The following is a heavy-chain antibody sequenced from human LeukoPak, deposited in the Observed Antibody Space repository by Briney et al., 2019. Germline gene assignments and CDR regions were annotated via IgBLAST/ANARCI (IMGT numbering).Heavy chain of an antibody. Sequence: GGSLRLSCAASGFTFSNAWMNWVRQAPGKGLEWVGRIKSKTDGGTTDYAAPVKGRFTISRDDSKDTLYLQMNSLKTEDTAVYYCTGGILEWLLSEFDPWGQGTLVTVSS. CDR3: TGGILEWLLSEFDP. CDR2: IKSKTDGGTT. D-gene: IGHD3-3*01. J-gene: IGHJ5*02. V-gene: IGHV3-15*07. CDR1: GFTFSNAW.